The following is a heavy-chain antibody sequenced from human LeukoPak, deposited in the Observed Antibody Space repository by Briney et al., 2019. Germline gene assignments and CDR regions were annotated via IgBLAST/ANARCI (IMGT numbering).Heavy chain of an antibody. J-gene: IGHJ4*02. CDR1: GFTFGDYA. V-gene: IGHV3-7*01. CDR3: AKDEVGGHFEY. CDR2: VNEDGRQI. Sequence: GGSLRLSCTASGFTFGDYAMTWVRQAPGKGLEWVAKVNEDGRQIYYADSVKGRFTISRDNAKNSVHLQMNNLRVEDTAVYYCAKDEVGGHFEYWGQGILVTVSS.